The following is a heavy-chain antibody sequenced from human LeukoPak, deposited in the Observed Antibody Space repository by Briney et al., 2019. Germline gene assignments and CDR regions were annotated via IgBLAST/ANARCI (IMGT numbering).Heavy chain of an antibody. Sequence: SETLSLTCTVSGGSISSSSYYWGWIRQPPGKGLEWIGSIYYSGSTYYNPSLKSRVTISVDTSKNQFSLKLSSVTAADTAVYYCARAARGPSKKGYYYYYMDVWGKGTTVTVSS. CDR2: IYYSGST. V-gene: IGHV4-39*07. J-gene: IGHJ6*03. CDR3: ARAARGPSKKGYYYYYMDV. CDR1: GGSISSSSYY.